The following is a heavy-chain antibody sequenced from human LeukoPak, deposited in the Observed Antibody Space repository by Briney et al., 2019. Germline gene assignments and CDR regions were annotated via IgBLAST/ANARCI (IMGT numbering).Heavy chain of an antibody. V-gene: IGHV4-59*01. D-gene: IGHD3-9*01. CDR3: ARLGPGNYDILTGDPKVVFDY. CDR2: VHSSGST. J-gene: IGHJ4*02. Sequence: SETLSLTCTVSGGSISSFFWSWIRQPPGKGLEWIGCVHSSGSTKYNPSLKSRLIISVDMSKNQFSLKLRSVSVADTAVYYCARLGPGNYDILTGDPKVVFDYWGQGALVTVSS. CDR1: GGSISSFF.